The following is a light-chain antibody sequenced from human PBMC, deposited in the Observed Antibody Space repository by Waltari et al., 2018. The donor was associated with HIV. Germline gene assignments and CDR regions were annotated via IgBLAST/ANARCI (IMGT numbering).Light chain of an antibody. V-gene: IGLV2-8*01. Sequence: QSALTQPPSASESLGQSVTISCTGTSSDVGDYDYVSWYQQHPGKAPKLLIFGVNNRPSGVPDRFAGSKSGTTASLTVSGLQAEDEADYYCSSYGDNNKYLFGTGTKVTVL. CDR3: SSYGDNNKYL. CDR2: GVN. J-gene: IGLJ1*01. CDR1: SSDVGDYDY.